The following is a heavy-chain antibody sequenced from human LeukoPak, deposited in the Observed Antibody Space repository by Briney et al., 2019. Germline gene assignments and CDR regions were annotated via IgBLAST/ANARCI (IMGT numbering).Heavy chain of an antibody. V-gene: IGHV3-23*01. CDR1: GFTFSSYA. D-gene: IGHD3-22*01. J-gene: IGHJ4*02. Sequence: PGGSLRLSCAASGFTFSSYAMSWVRQAPGKGLEWVSAISGSGGSTYYADSVKGRFTISRDNSKNTLYLQMNSLRAEDTAVYYCAKPHITMIVMGNNFDYWGQGTLVTVSS. CDR3: AKPHITMIVMGNNFDY. CDR2: ISGSGGST.